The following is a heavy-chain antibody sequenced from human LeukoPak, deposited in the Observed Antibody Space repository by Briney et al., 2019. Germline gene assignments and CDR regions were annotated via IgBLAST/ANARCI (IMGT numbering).Heavy chain of an antibody. Sequence: PGGSLRLSCAASGFTFSSYGIHWVRQAPGKGLEWVAVISYDGSNKYYADSVKGRFTISRDNSKNTLYLQMNSLRAEDTAVYYCAKEALSGSGSYSFDYWAREPWSPSPQ. CDR1: GFTFSSYG. CDR2: ISYDGSNK. D-gene: IGHD3-10*01. V-gene: IGHV3-30*18. J-gene: IGHJ4*02. CDR3: AKEALSGSGSYSFDY.